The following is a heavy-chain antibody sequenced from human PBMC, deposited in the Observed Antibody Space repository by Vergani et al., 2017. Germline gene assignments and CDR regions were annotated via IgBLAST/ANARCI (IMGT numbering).Heavy chain of an antibody. CDR3: ARGGGIAADFDY. CDR2: IYYSGST. D-gene: IGHD6-13*01. J-gene: IGHJ4*02. CDR1: GGSISSYY. Sequence: QVQLPESGPGLVKPSETLSLTCTVSGGSISSYYWSWIRQPPGKGLEWIGYIYYSGSTNYNPSLKSRVTISVDTSKNQFSLKLSSVTAADTAVYYCARGGGIAADFDYWGQGTLVTVSS. V-gene: IGHV4-59*01.